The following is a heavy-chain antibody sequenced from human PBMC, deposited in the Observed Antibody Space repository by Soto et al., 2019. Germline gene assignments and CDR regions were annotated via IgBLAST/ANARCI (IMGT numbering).Heavy chain of an antibody. CDR2: ISWNSGSI. D-gene: IGHD4-4*01. Sequence: GGSLRLSCAASGFTFDDYAMHWVRQAPGKGLEWVSGISWNSGSIGYADSVKGRFTISRDNAKNSLYLQMNSLRAEDTALYYCAKDGTDMTTVTREPSTYYYYMDVWGKGTTVTVSS. CDR3: AKDGTDMTTVTREPSTYYYYMDV. CDR1: GFTFDDYA. V-gene: IGHV3-9*01. J-gene: IGHJ6*03.